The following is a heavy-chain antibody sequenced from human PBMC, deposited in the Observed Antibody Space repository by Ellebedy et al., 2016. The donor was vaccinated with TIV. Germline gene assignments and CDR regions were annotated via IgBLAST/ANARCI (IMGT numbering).Heavy chain of an antibody. J-gene: IGHJ6*02. CDR3: AKSTGAYYYYGMDV. CDR1: GFTASSNV. Sequence: GESLKISXAASGFTASSNVMSWVRQAPGKGLEWVSVIETGGSTSYADSVKGRFTISRDNSKNTLYLQMNSLRAEDTAVYYCAKSTGAYYYYGMDVWGQGTTVTISS. V-gene: IGHV3-53*01. CDR2: IETGGST. D-gene: IGHD2-2*01.